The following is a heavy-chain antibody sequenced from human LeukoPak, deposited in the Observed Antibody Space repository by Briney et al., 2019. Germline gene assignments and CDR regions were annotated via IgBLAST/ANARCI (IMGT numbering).Heavy chain of an antibody. CDR1: GFPFSDYY. CDR3: ARDKESSGWYLTPYYYGMDV. J-gene: IGHJ6*04. D-gene: IGHD6-13*01. Sequence: GGSLRLSCAASGFPFSDYYMTWIRQAPGKGLEWISYIGSSSTYTHYADSVKGRFTITRDNAKNSLYLQMNSLRAEDTAVYYCARDKESSGWYLTPYYYGMDVWGKGTTVTVSS. CDR2: IGSSSTYT. V-gene: IGHV3-11*06.